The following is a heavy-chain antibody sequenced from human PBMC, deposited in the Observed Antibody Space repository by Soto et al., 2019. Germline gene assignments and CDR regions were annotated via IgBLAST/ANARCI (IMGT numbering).Heavy chain of an antibody. J-gene: IGHJ4*02. CDR1: GLTFSGYG. V-gene: IGHV3-33*01. CDR2: IWYDGSNI. CDR3: ARDREQWLVGYYFDY. D-gene: IGHD6-19*01. Sequence: GGSRRLSWAPSGLTFSGYGMHWVRKAPGRGLEWVAVIWYDGSNIYYADSVKGRFTISRDNSKDTLDLQMNSLRAEDTAVYYCARDREQWLVGYYFDYWGQGTLVTVSS.